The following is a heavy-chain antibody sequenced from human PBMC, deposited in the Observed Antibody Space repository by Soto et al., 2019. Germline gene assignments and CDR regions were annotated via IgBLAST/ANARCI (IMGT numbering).Heavy chain of an antibody. Sequence: QVQLQESGPGLVKPSQTLSLTCTVSGGSISSGGYYWSWIRQHPGKGLEWIGYIYYSGSTYYNPSLKSRVTISVATSKNQFSLKLGSVTAADTAVYYCTRDRRVRVATIRYYYHYMDVWGKGTTVTVSS. CDR2: IYYSGST. D-gene: IGHD5-12*01. CDR3: TRDRRVRVATIRYYYHYMDV. J-gene: IGHJ6*03. CDR1: GGSISSGGYY. V-gene: IGHV4-31*03.